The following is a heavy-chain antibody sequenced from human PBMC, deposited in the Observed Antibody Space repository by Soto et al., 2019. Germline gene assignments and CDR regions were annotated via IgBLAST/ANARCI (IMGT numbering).Heavy chain of an antibody. Sequence: EVQLLESGGGWVQPGGSLRVSCAASGFTFNSYAMCWVRQAPGKGLEWVSGISGPGGTTYYGGSVKGRFTISRDNSENTLYLQMNSLRVDDTAIYYCARVVKGLRGVIGRFDYWGQGTLVTVSS. J-gene: IGHJ4*02. V-gene: IGHV3-23*01. CDR2: ISGPGGTT. D-gene: IGHD3-10*01. CDR3: ARVVKGLRGVIGRFDY. CDR1: GFTFNSYA.